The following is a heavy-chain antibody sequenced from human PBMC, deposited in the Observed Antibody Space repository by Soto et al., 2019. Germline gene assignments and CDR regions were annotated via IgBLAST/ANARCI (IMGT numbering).Heavy chain of an antibody. D-gene: IGHD2-2*01. CDR2: INPSGGST. J-gene: IGHJ5*02. CDR1: GYTFTSYY. V-gene: IGHV1-46*01. CDR3: ARDVCSSTSCPSWVPFDP. Sequence: GASVKVSCKASGYTFTSYYMHWVRQAPGQGPEWMGIINPSGGSTSYAQKFQGRVTMTRDTSTSTVYMELSSLRSEDTAVYYCARDVCSSTSCPSWVPFDPWGQGTLVTVSS.